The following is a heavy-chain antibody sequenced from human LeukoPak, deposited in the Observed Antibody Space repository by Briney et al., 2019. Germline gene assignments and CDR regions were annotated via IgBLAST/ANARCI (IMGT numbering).Heavy chain of an antibody. Sequence: RPGGSLRLSCAASGFTFDDYGMSWVRQAPGKGLEWVSGIYWNGGSTGYADSVKGRFTISRDNAKNSLYLQMNSLRAEDTALYYCAREHCSGGSCRDDYWGQGTLVTVSS. V-gene: IGHV3-20*04. CDR3: AREHCSGGSCRDDY. D-gene: IGHD2-15*01. CDR1: GFTFDDYG. CDR2: IYWNGGST. J-gene: IGHJ4*02.